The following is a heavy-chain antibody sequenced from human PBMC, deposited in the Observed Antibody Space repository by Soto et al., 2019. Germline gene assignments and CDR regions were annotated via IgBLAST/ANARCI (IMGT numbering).Heavy chain of an antibody. CDR3: ARQFYGWSYYVDH. D-gene: IGHD6-19*01. V-gene: IGHV3-30-3*01. J-gene: IGHJ4*01. Sequence: QVQLVESGGGVVQPGRSLRLSCAASGFTFSTNAMHWVRQAPGKGLEWVAVISYEGSTTYYADSVKGRFTISIGNSKNTLYLQMNSLRAEDTAVYYCARQFYGWSYYVDHWGHGSLVTVSS. CDR1: GFTFSTNA. CDR2: ISYEGSTT.